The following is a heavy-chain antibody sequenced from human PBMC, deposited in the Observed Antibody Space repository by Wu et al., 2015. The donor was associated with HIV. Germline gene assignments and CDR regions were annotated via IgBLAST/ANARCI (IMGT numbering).Heavy chain of an antibody. Sequence: QVQLQESGPGLVKPSETPSLTCTVSGGSISSYFWSWIRQPPGKGLEWIGYISDSGSTNYNPSLKSRVTISVDTSKNQFSLKLSSVTAADRAVYYCARDSTGVAFDIWGQGTMVTVSS. V-gene: IGHV4-59*01. CDR2: ISDSGST. CDR1: GGSISSYF. J-gene: IGHJ3*02. CDR3: ARDSTGVAFDI. D-gene: IGHD2-2*01.